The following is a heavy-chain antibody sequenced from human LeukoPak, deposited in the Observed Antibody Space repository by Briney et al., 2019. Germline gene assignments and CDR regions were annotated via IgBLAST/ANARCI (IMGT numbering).Heavy chain of an antibody. V-gene: IGHV4-34*01. Sequence: PSETLSLICAVYGGSFSGYYWSWIRQPPGKGLEWIGKINHSGSTNYNPSLKSRVTISVDTSKNQFSLKLSSVTAADTAVYYCARVGGCSGGSCYSGLEYDYWGQGTLVTVSS. J-gene: IGHJ4*02. CDR3: ARVGGCSGGSCYSGLEYDY. D-gene: IGHD2-15*01. CDR1: GGSFSGYY. CDR2: INHSGST.